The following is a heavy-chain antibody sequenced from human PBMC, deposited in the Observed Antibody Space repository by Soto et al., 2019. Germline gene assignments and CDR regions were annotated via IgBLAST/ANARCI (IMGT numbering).Heavy chain of an antibody. CDR3: ALIQQLIHYGMDV. V-gene: IGHV4-34*01. J-gene: IGHJ6*02. CDR2: INHSGST. CDR1: GGSFSGYY. Sequence: SETLSLTCAVYGGSFSGYYWSWIRQPPGKGLEWIGEINHSGSTNYNPSLKSRVTISVDTSKNQFSLKLSSVTAADTAVYYCALIQQLIHYGMDVWGQGTTVTVSS. D-gene: IGHD6-13*01.